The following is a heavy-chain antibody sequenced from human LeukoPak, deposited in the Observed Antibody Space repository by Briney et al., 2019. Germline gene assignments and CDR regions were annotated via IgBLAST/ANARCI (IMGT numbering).Heavy chain of an antibody. CDR2: INPSGGST. CDR3: ARDSPSGEFWSAP. J-gene: IGHJ5*02. V-gene: IGHV1-46*01. CDR1: GYTFTSYY. Sequence: ASVKVSCKASGYTFTSYYMHWVRQAPGQGLEWMGIINPSGGSTSYAQKFQGRVTMARDTSTSTVYMELSSLRSEDTVVYYCARDSPSGEFWSAPGGQGTLVTVSS. D-gene: IGHD3-10*01.